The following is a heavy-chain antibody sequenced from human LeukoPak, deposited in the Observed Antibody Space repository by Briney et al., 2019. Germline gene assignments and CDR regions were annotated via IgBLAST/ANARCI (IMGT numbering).Heavy chain of an antibody. V-gene: IGHV4-39*01. D-gene: IGHD1-26*01. CDR3: AGMGASWPFDQ. CDR1: GASINSSPYY. J-gene: IGHJ4*02. Sequence: SETLSLTCTVSGASINSSPYYWGWIRQPPGKGLEWIASIDYSGAAYYNPSLRSRVTISGDTSRNQFSVKLSFVTAADREMYYCAGMGASWPFDQWGQGTLVTVSS. CDR2: IDYSGAA.